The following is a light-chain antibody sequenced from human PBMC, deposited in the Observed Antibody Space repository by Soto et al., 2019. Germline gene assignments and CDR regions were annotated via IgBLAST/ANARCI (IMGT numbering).Light chain of an antibody. CDR2: AVT. CDR3: CSYTSSTTYV. Sequence: QSALTQPASVSGSPGQSITISCTGTSSDIGGYNYVSWYQQHPGKAPKLLIYAVTSRPSGVSFRFSGSKSGNTASLTISGLKAEDEADYYCCSYTSSTTYVFGPGTKVTVL. J-gene: IGLJ1*01. CDR1: SSDIGGYNY. V-gene: IGLV2-14*01.